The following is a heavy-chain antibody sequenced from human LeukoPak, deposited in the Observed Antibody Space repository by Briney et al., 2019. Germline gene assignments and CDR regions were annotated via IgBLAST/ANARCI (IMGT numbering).Heavy chain of an antibody. CDR2: IYTSGST. CDR3: ARAYSTTWPYNWFDP. J-gene: IGHJ5*02. CDR1: GGSISSGSYY. D-gene: IGHD6-13*01. V-gene: IGHV4-61*02. Sequence: PSETLSLTCTVSGGSISSGSYYWRWIRQPAGKGLEWIGRIYTSGSTNYNPSLKSRVTISVDASKNQFSVNLSSVTAADTAVYYCARAYSTTWPYNWFDPWGQGTLVTVSS.